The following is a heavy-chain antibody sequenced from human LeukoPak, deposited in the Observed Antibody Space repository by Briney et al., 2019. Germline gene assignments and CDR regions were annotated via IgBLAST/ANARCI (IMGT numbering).Heavy chain of an antibody. CDR3: ARFSSGYDWFDP. J-gene: IGHJ5*02. Sequence: GGSLRLSCAASGFTFSSYGMSWVRPAPGKGLEWVSAISGSGGSTYYADSVKGRFTIPRDNSKNTLYLQMNSLRAEDTAVYYCARFSSGYDWFDPWGQGTLVTVSS. V-gene: IGHV3-23*01. CDR1: GFTFSSYG. CDR2: ISGSGGST. D-gene: IGHD3-22*01.